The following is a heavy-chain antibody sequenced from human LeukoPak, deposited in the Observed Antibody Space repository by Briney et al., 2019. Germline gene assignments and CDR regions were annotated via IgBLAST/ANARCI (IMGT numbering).Heavy chain of an antibody. Sequence: GGSLRLSCAASGFTFSSYEMNWVRQAPGKGLGWVSYISSSGSTIYYADSVKGRFTISRDNSKNTLYLQMGSLRAEDMAVYYCARDGYSSSWYGYYYYYYMDVWGKGTTVTISS. CDR3: ARDGYSSSWYGYYYYYYMDV. CDR1: GFTFSSYE. V-gene: IGHV3-48*03. CDR2: ISSSGSTI. D-gene: IGHD6-13*01. J-gene: IGHJ6*03.